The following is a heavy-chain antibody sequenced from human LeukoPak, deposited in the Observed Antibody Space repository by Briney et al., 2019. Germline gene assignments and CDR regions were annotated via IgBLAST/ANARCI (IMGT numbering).Heavy chain of an antibody. CDR1: GYTFTGYY. J-gene: IGHJ4*02. CDR3: ARTLLATRGDY. V-gene: IGHV1-8*02. D-gene: IGHD2/OR15-2a*01. CDR2: MNPNSGNT. Sequence: ASVKVSCKASGYTFTGYYMHWVRQAPGQGLEWMGWMNPNSGNTGYAQKFQGRVTMTRNTSISTAYMELSSLRSEDTAVYYCARTLLATRGDYWGQGTLVTVSS.